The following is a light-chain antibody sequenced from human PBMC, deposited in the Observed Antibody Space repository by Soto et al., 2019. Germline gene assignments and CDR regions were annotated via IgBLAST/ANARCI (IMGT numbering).Light chain of an antibody. CDR2: VAS. V-gene: IGKV3-20*01. CDR3: QQFGSSPLT. J-gene: IGKJ4*01. Sequence: EIVLTQSPGTLSLSPGERATLSCRASQSVISSYLAWYQQKPGQAPRLLIYVASGRATGIPDRFSGSGSGTDFTLTISRLEPEDFAVYYCQQFGSSPLTFGGGTKVEIK. CDR1: QSVISSY.